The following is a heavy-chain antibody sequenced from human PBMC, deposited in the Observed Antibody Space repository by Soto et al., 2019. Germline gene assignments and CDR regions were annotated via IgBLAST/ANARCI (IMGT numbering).Heavy chain of an antibody. CDR3: ARELYYYDSSGADDAFDI. Sequence: AAVKVSCKASGGTFSSYAISWVRQAPGQGLEWMGGIIPIFGTANYAQKFQGRVTITADESTSTAYMELSSLRSEDTAVYYCARELYYYDSSGADDAFDIWGQGTMVTVSS. J-gene: IGHJ3*02. CDR1: GGTFSSYA. V-gene: IGHV1-69*13. D-gene: IGHD3-22*01. CDR2: IIPIFGTA.